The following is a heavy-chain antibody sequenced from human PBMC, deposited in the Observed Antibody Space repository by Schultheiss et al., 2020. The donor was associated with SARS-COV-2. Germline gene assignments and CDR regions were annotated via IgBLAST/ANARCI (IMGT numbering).Heavy chain of an antibody. Sequence: GGSLRLSCAASGFTFSDYYMSWIRQAPGKGLVWVSAISGSGGGSTYYADSVKGRFTISRDNAKNSLYLQMNSLRDEDTAVYYCAKERRTTTAYDYWGQGTLVTVSS. D-gene: IGHD1-26*01. V-gene: IGHV3-11*04. CDR3: AKERRTTTAYDY. J-gene: IGHJ4*02. CDR1: GFTFSDYY. CDR2: ISGSGGGST.